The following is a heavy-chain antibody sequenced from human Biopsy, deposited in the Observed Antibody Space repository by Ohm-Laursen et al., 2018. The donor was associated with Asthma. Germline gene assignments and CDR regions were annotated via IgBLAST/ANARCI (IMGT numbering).Heavy chain of an antibody. Sequence: TLSLTCTVSGYSITSGGCCWNWIRQHPGKGLEWIGYINHSGTSYFNPSLKSRVSFSRDTSKNQFSLRLSSVTAADTAMYYCARIPRRSGSYFVDYWGQGTLVTVSS. J-gene: IGHJ4*02. CDR1: GYSITSGGCC. CDR3: ARIPRRSGSYFVDY. CDR2: INHSGTS. V-gene: IGHV4-31*03. D-gene: IGHD6-19*01.